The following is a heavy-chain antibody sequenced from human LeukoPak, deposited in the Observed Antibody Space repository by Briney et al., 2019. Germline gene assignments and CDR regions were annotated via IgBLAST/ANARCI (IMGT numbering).Heavy chain of an antibody. CDR1: GYTFTGYY. Sequence: ASVKVSCKASGYTFTGYYMHWVRQAPGQGLEWMGRINPNSGGTNYAQKFQGRVAMTRDTSISTAYMELSRLRSDDTAVYYCARVPPYRYSYGPFDYWGQGTLVTVSS. J-gene: IGHJ4*02. CDR3: ARVPPYRYSYGPFDY. CDR2: INPNSGGT. D-gene: IGHD5-18*01. V-gene: IGHV1-2*06.